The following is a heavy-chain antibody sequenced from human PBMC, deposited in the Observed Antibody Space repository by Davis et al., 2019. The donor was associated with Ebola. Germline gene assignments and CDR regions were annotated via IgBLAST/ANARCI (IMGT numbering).Heavy chain of an antibody. Sequence: GGSLRLSCAASGFTFSNAWMNWVRQAPRKGLEWVSSISSSSSYIYYADSVKGRFTISRDNAKNSLYLQMNSLRAEDTAVYYCARDSSGYYSDAFDIWGQGTLVTVSS. D-gene: IGHD3-22*01. CDR3: ARDSSGYYSDAFDI. V-gene: IGHV3-21*01. CDR2: ISSSSSYI. J-gene: IGHJ4*02. CDR1: GFTFSNAW.